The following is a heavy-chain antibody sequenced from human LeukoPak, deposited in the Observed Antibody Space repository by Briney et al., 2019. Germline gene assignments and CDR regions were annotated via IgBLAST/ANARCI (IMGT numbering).Heavy chain of an antibody. CDR3: AGQGWQQLGHFDY. V-gene: IGHV3-21*01. Sequence: GGSLRLSCAASGFTFSSYSMNWVRQAPGKGLEWVSSISSSSSYIYYADSVKGRFTISRDNAKNPLYLQMNSLRAEDTAVYYCAGQGWQQLGHFDYWGQGTLVTVSS. CDR2: ISSSSSYI. CDR1: GFTFSSYS. D-gene: IGHD6-13*01. J-gene: IGHJ4*02.